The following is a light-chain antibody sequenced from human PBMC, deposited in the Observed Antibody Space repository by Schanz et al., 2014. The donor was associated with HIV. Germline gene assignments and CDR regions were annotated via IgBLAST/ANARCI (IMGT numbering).Light chain of an antibody. CDR2: LNSDGSH. V-gene: IGLV4-69*01. Sequence: QLVLTQSPSASASLGASVKLTCTLSSGHSSYAIAWHQQQPEKGPRFLMNLNSDGSHSKGDGIPDRFSGSSSGAERYLTISSLQSEDEADYYCQTWDTGIRVFGGGTKLTV. CDR3: QTWDTGIRV. CDR1: SGHSSYA. J-gene: IGLJ3*02.